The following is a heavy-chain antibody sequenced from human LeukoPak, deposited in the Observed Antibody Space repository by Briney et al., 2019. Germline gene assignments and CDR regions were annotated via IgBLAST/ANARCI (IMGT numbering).Heavy chain of an antibody. V-gene: IGHV4-34*01. J-gene: IGHJ5*02. D-gene: IGHD3-16*01. Sequence: SETLSLTCAVYGESLSNYYWSWIRQPPGKGLEWIGEINHYGSTNYNPSLKSRITISVDTSKNQFSLKLSSVTAADTAVYYCARDFLDDGGFNWFDPWGQGTLVTVSS. CDR2: INHYGST. CDR3: ARDFLDDGGFNWFDP. CDR1: GESLSNYY.